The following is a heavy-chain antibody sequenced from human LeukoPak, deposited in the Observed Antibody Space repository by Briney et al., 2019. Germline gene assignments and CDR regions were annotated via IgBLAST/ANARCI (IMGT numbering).Heavy chain of an antibody. J-gene: IGHJ3*02. CDR1: GGSFSGYY. CDR3: ARLVGDSSGYTEAFDI. Sequence: SETLSLTCVVYGGSFSGYYWSWIRQPPGKGLEWIGQINHSGNTNYNPSLKSRVTISVDTSKNQFSLKLSSVTAADTAVYYCARLVGDSSGYTEAFDIWGQGTMVTVSS. V-gene: IGHV4-34*01. CDR2: INHSGNT. D-gene: IGHD3-22*01.